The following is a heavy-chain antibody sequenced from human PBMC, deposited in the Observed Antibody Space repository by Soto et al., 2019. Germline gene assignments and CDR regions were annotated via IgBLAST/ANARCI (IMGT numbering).Heavy chain of an antibody. CDR2: IYYSGST. CDR1: GGSISSYY. D-gene: IGHD2-2*01. CDR3: ARQSCSSTSCYSWVSWFDP. V-gene: IGHV4-59*08. Sequence: ETLSLTCTVSGGSISSYYWSWIRQPPGKGLEWVGHIYYSGSTNYNPSLKSRVTISVDTSKNQFSLKLSSVTAADTAVYYCARQSCSSTSCYSWVSWFDPWGQGTLVTVSS. J-gene: IGHJ5*02.